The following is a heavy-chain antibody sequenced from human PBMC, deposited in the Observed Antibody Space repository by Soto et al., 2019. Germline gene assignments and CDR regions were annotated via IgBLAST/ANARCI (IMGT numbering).Heavy chain of an antibody. D-gene: IGHD5-18*01. V-gene: IGHV3-7*01. CDR2: IKQDGTEK. J-gene: IGHJ3*02. CDR3: ARGDTPMISGMDSFDI. CDR1: GFTFSRYW. Sequence: AGGSLRLSCAAPGFTFSRYWMNWVRQAPGKGLEWVANIKQDGTEKNYVDSVKGRFTISRDNAKNSLYLQMDSLRAEDTAVYFCARGDTPMISGMDSFDIWGQGTLVTVSS.